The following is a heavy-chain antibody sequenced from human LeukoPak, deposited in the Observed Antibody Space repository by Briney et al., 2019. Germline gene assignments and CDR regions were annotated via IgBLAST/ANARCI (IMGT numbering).Heavy chain of an antibody. CDR3: ARPTAVTLVDAFNI. CDR2: IKQDGTEK. D-gene: IGHD4-17*01. J-gene: IGHJ3*02. V-gene: IGHV3-7*04. Sequence: GGSLRLSCAAAGFNFSSYWMTWVRQAPGKGLEWVANIKQDGTEKYYVDSVKGRFTISRDNAKNSLYLQMNSLRDVDTAVYFCARPTAVTLVDAFNIWGLGTMVT. CDR1: GFNFSSYW.